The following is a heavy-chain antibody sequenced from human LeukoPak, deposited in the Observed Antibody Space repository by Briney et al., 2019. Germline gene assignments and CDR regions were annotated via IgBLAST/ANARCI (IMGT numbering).Heavy chain of an antibody. CDR1: GFTFSSYW. V-gene: IGHV3-7*04. J-gene: IGHJ4*02. CDR3: ARGRPTPGTDY. D-gene: IGHD6-13*01. CDR2: IKQDGDEE. Sequence: GGSLRLSCAASGFTFSSYWINWVRQAPGKGLERVATIKQDGDEEYYGASVKGRFTISRDNANKSLYLQMSSLRVEDTAVYYCARGRPTPGTDYWGQGTLVTVSS.